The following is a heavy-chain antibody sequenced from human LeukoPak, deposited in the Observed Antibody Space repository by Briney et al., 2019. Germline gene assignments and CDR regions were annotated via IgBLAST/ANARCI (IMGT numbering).Heavy chain of an antibody. Sequence: GGSLRLSCAASGFTFSSYGMHWVRQAPGKGLEWVAFIRYDGSNKYYADSVKGRFTNSRDNSKNTLYLQMNSLRAEDTAVYYCAGPPAGYYYYMDVWGKGTTVTVSS. V-gene: IGHV3-30*02. CDR3: AGPPAGYYYYMDV. CDR1: GFTFSSYG. CDR2: IRYDGSNK. J-gene: IGHJ6*03.